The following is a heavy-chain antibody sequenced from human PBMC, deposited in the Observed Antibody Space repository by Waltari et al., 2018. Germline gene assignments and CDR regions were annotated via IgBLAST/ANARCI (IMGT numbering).Heavy chain of an antibody. Sequence: QVQLQESGPGLVKPSQTLSLPCTVSGGSLSSGSYYCSWIRQPAGKGLEWIGRIYTSGSTNYNPSLKSRVTISVDTSKNQFSLKLSSVTAADTAVYYCARDHSYLFDYWGQGTLVTVSS. CDR2: IYTSGST. CDR1: GGSLSSGSYY. D-gene: IGHD1-26*01. CDR3: ARDHSYLFDY. J-gene: IGHJ4*02. V-gene: IGHV4-61*02.